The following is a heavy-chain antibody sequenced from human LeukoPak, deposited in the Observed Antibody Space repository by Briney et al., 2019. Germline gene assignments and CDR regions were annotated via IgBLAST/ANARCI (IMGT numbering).Heavy chain of an antibody. CDR3: ARMVSAFDI. CDR1: GFTFSSYS. Sequence: QSGGSLRLSCTASGFTFSSYSMTWVRQAPGKGLEWVSAISGSGGTTYYADSVKGRFTFSRDNAKNSLYLQMNSLRAEDTAVYYCARMVSAFDIWGQGTMVTVSS. V-gene: IGHV3-23*01. D-gene: IGHD2-8*01. J-gene: IGHJ3*02. CDR2: ISGSGGTT.